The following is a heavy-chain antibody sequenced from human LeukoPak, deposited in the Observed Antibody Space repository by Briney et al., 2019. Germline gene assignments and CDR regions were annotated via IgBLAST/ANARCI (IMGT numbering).Heavy chain of an antibody. Sequence: GASVKVSCKASGYTFTDYYMHWGQQAPGKGLEWMGRVDPEDGETIYAEKFQGRVTITADTSTDTAYMELSSLRSEDTAVYYCATDSRLWFGELSVYWGQGTLVTVSS. J-gene: IGHJ4*02. CDR3: ATDSRLWFGELSVY. V-gene: IGHV1-69-2*01. CDR1: GYTFTDYY. D-gene: IGHD3-10*01. CDR2: VDPEDGET.